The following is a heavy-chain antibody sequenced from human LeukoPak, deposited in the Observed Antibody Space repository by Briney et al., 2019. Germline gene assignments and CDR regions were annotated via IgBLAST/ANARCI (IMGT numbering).Heavy chain of an antibody. Sequence: GGSLRLSCAASGFTVSSNYMSWVRQAPGKGLEWVSSISSSSSYIYYADSVKGRFTISRDNAKNSLYLQMNSLRAEDTAVYYCATSHYDSSGYRDYWGQGTLVTVSS. CDR3: ATSHYDSSGYRDY. D-gene: IGHD3-22*01. V-gene: IGHV3-21*01. CDR2: ISSSSSYI. J-gene: IGHJ4*02. CDR1: GFTVSSNY.